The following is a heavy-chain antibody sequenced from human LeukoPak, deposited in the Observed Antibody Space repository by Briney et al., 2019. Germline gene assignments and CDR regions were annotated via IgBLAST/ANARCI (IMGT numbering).Heavy chain of an antibody. J-gene: IGHJ3*02. CDR1: GFTFNSYG. Sequence: GGSLRLSCAACGFTFNSYGMHWVRQAPGKGLEWVAVISYDGSNKHYADSVKGRFSISRDNSKNTLYLQMNSLRAEDTAVYYCAKDYGSGSYFHDAFDIWGQGTMVTVSS. CDR2: ISYDGSNK. V-gene: IGHV3-30*18. CDR3: AKDYGSGSYFHDAFDI. D-gene: IGHD3-10*01.